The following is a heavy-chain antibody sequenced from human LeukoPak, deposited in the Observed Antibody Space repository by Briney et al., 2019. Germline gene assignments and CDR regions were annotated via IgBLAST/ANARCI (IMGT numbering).Heavy chain of an antibody. V-gene: IGHV3-11*04. CDR1: GFTFSDYY. D-gene: IGHD3-16*01. CDR3: ARGGRTPFDY. J-gene: IGHJ4*02. Sequence: PGGSLRLSCAASGFTFSDYYMSWIRQAPGKGLEWVSYISSSGSTIYYPDFVKGRFIISRDNSKNTLYLQMNSLRAEDSAMYSCARGGRTPFDYWGQGTLVTVSS. CDR2: ISSSGSTI.